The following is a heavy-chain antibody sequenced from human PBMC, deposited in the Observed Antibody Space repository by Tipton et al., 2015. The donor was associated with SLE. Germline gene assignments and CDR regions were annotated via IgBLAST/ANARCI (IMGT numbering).Heavy chain of an antibody. CDR1: GGSISSYY. J-gene: IGHJ3*02. CDR3: ARSKDPRSSDAFDI. Sequence: TLSLTCTVSGGSISSYYWSWIRQPPGKGLEWIGYIYYSGSTNYNPSLKSRVTISVDTSKNQFSLKLSSVTAAGTAVYYCARSKDPRSSDAFDIWGQGTMVTVSS. V-gene: IGHV4-59*01. CDR2: IYYSGST.